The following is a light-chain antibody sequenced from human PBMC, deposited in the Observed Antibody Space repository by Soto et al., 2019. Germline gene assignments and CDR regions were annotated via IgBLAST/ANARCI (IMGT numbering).Light chain of an antibody. J-gene: IGKJ1*01. CDR1: QSVSKNF. V-gene: IGKV3-20*01. Sequence: EIVLTQSPGTLSLSPGERATLSCRARQSVSKNFLAWYQHKPGQAPRLLIDDASNRATGIPDRFSGSGSGTDFTLTISSLEPEDSAVYYCQQCATPPLTFGQGTKVEIK. CDR3: QQCATPPLT. CDR2: DAS.